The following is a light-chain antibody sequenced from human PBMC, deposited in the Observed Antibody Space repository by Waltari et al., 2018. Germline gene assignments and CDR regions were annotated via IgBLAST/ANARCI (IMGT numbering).Light chain of an antibody. Sequence: QSALTQPPSVSGSPGQSVTISCPGTSSDVGSYNCFSWYQQPPRTAPKLMIYEVSNRPSGVPDRFSGSKSGNTAFLTISGLQAEDEADYYCSSYTSSSTPVFGGGTKLTVL. V-gene: IGLV2-18*02. CDR1: SSDVGSYNC. J-gene: IGLJ2*01. CDR2: EVS. CDR3: SSYTSSSTPV.